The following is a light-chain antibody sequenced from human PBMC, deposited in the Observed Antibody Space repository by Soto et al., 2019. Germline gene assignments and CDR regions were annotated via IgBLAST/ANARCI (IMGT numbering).Light chain of an antibody. J-gene: IGLJ2*01. CDR1: ISNIGAGYG. V-gene: IGLV1-40*01. CDR2: DNT. Sequence: QSVLTQPPSVSGAPGQRVTLSYTGSISNIGAGYGVHWYQQLPGRAPKLLVYDNTKRHSGVSDRFSGSKSGTSASLAITRLQADDEADYYCQSYDSSLSGVVFGGGTKLTVL. CDR3: QSYDSSLSGVV.